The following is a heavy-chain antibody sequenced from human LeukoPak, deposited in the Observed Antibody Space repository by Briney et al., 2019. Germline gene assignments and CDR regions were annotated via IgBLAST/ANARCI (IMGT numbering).Heavy chain of an antibody. CDR3: AVYYDSSGYYYSYFDY. Sequence: ASVKVSCKASGGTFSSYAISWVRQAPGQGLEWMGRIIPIFGTANYAQKFQGRVTITTDEFTSTAYMELSSLRSEDTAVYYCAVYYDSSGYYYSYFDYWGQGTLVTVSS. CDR2: IIPIFGTA. CDR1: GGTFSSYA. D-gene: IGHD3-22*01. J-gene: IGHJ4*02. V-gene: IGHV1-69*05.